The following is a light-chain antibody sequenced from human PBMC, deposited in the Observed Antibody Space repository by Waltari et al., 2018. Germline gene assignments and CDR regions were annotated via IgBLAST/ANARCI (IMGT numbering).Light chain of an antibody. V-gene: IGLV2-11*01. CDR1: SRQSGANNY. CDR3: CSYAGSYTWV. CDR2: DVA. J-gene: IGLJ3*02. Sequence: QSALTQPRSVSGSPGQSVTIPCAGTSRQSGANNYFPWYQPHPGKAPKVVIYDVARRPSGVPDRFTGSRSGNTASLTISGLQADDEADYYCCSYAGSYTWVFGGGTRLTVL.